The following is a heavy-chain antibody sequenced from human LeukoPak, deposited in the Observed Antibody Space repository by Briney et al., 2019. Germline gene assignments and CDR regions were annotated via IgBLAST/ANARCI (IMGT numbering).Heavy chain of an antibody. CDR2: ISWNSGSI. CDR1: GFTFDDYA. Sequence: PGGSLRLSCAASGFTFDDYAMHWVRQAPGKGLEWVSGISWNSGSIGYADSVKGRFTISRDNAKNSLYPQMNSLRAEDTALYYCAKDGGGDIAVVVSYYFDYWGQGTLVAVSS. CDR3: AKDGGGDIAVVVSYYFDY. D-gene: IGHD2-15*01. J-gene: IGHJ4*02. V-gene: IGHV3-9*01.